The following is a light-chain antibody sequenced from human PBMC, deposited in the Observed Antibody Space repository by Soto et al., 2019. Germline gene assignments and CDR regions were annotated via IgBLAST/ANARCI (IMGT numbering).Light chain of an antibody. CDR2: GAS. CDR1: QSVSSCY. Sequence: DIVLTQSPSTLSLSPGDRVTLSCRASQSVSSCYFAWHQQKRGEAPMLLIYGASSGTTGIPDRFSGSGCATGFTITISRQQPEDATEYYCQQYDNSPYTFGQGTKLEIK. V-gene: IGKV3-20*01. J-gene: IGKJ2*01. CDR3: QQYDNSPYT.